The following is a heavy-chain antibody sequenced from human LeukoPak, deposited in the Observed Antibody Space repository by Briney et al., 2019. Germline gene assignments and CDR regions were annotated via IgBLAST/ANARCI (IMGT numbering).Heavy chain of an antibody. CDR2: TSYSGDRQ. CDR1: GFTFDDYA. J-gene: IGHJ4*02. D-gene: IGHD3/OR15-3a*01. Sequence: PGGSLRLSCAASGFTFDDYAMHWVRQAPGKGLEWVTVTSYSGDRQSYADSVRGRFTISRDNSKNTLLLQMESLRPEDTAVYYCARELSLSSDFWTGPFDSWGQGTLVTVSS. CDR3: ARELSLSSDFWTGPFDS. V-gene: IGHV3-30-3*01.